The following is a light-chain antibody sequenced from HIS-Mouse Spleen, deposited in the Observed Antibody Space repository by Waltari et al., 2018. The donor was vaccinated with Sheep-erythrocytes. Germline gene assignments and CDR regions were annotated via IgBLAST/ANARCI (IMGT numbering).Light chain of an antibody. CDR3: CSYAGSSTPWV. J-gene: IGLJ3*02. Sequence: QSALTQPASVSGSPGQSITISCTGTSSDVGSYNLVSWYQPHPAKAPKLMIYEGSKRPSGVSNRLSGSKSGNTASLTISGLQAEDEADYYCCSYAGSSTPWVFGGGTKLTVL. CDR1: SSDVGSYNL. CDR2: EGS. V-gene: IGLV2-23*01.